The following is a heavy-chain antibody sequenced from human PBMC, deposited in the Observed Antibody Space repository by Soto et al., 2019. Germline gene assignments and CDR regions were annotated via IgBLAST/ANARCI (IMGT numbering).Heavy chain of an antibody. V-gene: IGHV3-74*01. J-gene: IGHJ3*02. CDR1: RFTFSIYW. Sequence: GGSLRLSCAASRFTFSIYWMDWVLQAPGKGLVWVSRTNSDGSSTSYADSVKGPFTISRDNAKNTLYLQMNSLRAEDTAVYYCAREQKMPLDAFAIWGQGTMVTVSS. CDR3: AREQKMPLDAFAI. D-gene: IGHD2-2*01. CDR2: TNSDGSST.